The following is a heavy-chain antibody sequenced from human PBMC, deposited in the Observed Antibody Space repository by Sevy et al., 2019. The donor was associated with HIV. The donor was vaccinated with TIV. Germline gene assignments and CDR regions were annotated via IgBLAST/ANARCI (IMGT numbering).Heavy chain of an antibody. CDR3: AKDTASPSMSGYYYYGMDV. Sequence: GGSLRLSCAASGFTFDDYTMHWVRQAPGKGLEWVSLISWDGGSTYYADSVKGGFTISRDNSKNSLYLQMNSLRTEDTALYYCAKDTASPSMSGYYYYGMDVWGQGTTVTVSS. CDR1: GFTFDDYT. CDR2: ISWDGGST. V-gene: IGHV3-43*01. D-gene: IGHD3-22*01. J-gene: IGHJ6*02.